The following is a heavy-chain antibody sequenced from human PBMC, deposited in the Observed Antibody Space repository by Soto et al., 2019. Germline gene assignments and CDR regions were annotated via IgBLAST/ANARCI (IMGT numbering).Heavy chain of an antibody. D-gene: IGHD6-6*01. V-gene: IGHV1-18*01. J-gene: IGHJ4*02. Sequence: SSVKVSCKASGYTFTSYGISWVRQAPGQGLEWMGWISAYNGNTNYAQKLQGRVTMTTDTSTSTAYMELRSLSVDDTAIYYCAREYRTSYQFDYWGQGTLVTVSS. CDR2: ISAYNGNT. CDR3: AREYRTSYQFDY. CDR1: GYTFTSYG.